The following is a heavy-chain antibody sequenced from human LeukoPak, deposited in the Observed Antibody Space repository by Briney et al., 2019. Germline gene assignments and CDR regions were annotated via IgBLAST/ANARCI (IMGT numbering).Heavy chain of an antibody. D-gene: IGHD2/OR15-2a*01. V-gene: IGHV5-51*01. CDR1: GYNFPDYW. J-gene: IGHJ6*02. CDR3: ARRFGFREGGEYHYYGMDV. Sequence: GESLKISCKGSGYNFPDYWIDWVRQMPGKGPEWVGHIYPLDSDTTYSPSFQGQVTISVDKSTSTAYLQWRSLKASDTAMYYCARRFGFREGGEYHYYGMDVWGQGTTVTVSS. CDR2: IYPLDSDT.